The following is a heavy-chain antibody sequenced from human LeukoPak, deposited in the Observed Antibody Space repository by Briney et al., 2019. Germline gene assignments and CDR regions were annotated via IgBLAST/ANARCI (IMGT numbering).Heavy chain of an antibody. CDR1: GFTFSSYA. J-gene: IGHJ4*02. V-gene: IGHV3-23*01. CDR3: AKRDYYDSSGYSPLFDY. D-gene: IGHD3-22*01. Sequence: QPGGSLRLSCAASGFTFSSYAMSWVRQAPGKGLEWVSGISGNGGQIYYADSVKGRFTVSRDNSKNTLYLQMNSLRGEDTAVYYCAKRDYYDSSGYSPLFDYWGQGTLVTVSS. CDR2: ISGNGGQI.